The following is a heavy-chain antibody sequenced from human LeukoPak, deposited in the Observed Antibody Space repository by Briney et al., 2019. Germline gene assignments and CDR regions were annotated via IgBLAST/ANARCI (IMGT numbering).Heavy chain of an antibody. J-gene: IGHJ4*02. V-gene: IGHV3-48*03. CDR2: ISSSGSTI. Sequence: PGGSLRLSCAASGFTFSSYEMNWVRQAPGKGLEWVSYISSSGSTIYYADSEKGRFTISRDNAKNSLYLQMNSLRAEDTAVYYCARDQGIVGAAKPRGVYFDYWGQGTLVTVSS. CDR3: ARDQGIVGAAKPRGVYFDY. CDR1: GFTFSSYE. D-gene: IGHD1-26*01.